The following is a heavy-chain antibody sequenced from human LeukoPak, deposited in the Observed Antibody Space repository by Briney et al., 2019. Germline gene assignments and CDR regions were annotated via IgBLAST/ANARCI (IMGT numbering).Heavy chain of an antibody. V-gene: IGHV4-34*01. CDR3: ARNGWYSFEY. CDR2: INQSGST. J-gene: IGHJ4*02. Sequence: PSETLSLTCAVYGGSFGDSYWSWIRQPPGKGLEWIGEINQSGSTNYNLSLKSRVTISVDTSKNQFYLQMNSVTAADTAVYYCARNGWYSFEYCGQGTLVTVSS. CDR1: GGSFGDSY. D-gene: IGHD6-19*01.